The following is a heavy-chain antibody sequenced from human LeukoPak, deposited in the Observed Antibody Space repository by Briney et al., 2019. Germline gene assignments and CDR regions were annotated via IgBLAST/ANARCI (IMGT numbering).Heavy chain of an antibody. CDR3: ASPEATTATDSSYLH. Sequence: PSETLSLTCTVSGDSINSYYWSWIRQPPGKGLEWIGFIYYTGSTNYNPSLKSRVTMSVDTSKNQFSLKLSSVTAADTAFYYCASPEATTATDSSYLHWGQGTLVTVSS. D-gene: IGHD2-15*01. J-gene: IGHJ1*01. CDR1: GDSINSYY. V-gene: IGHV4-59*01. CDR2: IYYTGST.